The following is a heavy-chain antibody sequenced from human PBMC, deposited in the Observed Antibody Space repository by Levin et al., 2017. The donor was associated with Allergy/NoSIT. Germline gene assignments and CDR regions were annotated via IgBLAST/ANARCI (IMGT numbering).Heavy chain of an antibody. D-gene: IGHD5-18*01. V-gene: IGHV4-59*01. Sequence: PSETLSLTCTVSGGSISSYYWSWIRQPPGKGLEWIGYIYYSGSTNYNPSLKSRVTISVDTSKNQFSLKLSSVTAADTAVYYCARLTVERGYSYGYVRKTNNYYYYYGMDVWGQGTTVTVSS. J-gene: IGHJ6*02. CDR2: IYYSGST. CDR3: ARLTVERGYSYGYVRKTNNYYYYYGMDV. CDR1: GGSISSYY.